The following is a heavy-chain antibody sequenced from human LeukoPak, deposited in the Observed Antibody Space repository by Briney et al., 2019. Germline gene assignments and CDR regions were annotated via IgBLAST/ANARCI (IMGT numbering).Heavy chain of an antibody. CDR3: ARENVLASTPGRRTYFDY. CDR1: GFNFDNYG. J-gene: IGHJ4*02. CDR2: ISHDGSNK. V-gene: IGHV3-30*03. D-gene: IGHD2-15*01. Sequence: PGGSLRLSCAASGFNFDNYGFHWVRQAPGKGLEWVAVISHDGSNKDYADSVKGRFTISRDNSKNTLYLQMNSLRAEDTAVYYCARENVLASTPGRRTYFDYWGQGTLVTVSS.